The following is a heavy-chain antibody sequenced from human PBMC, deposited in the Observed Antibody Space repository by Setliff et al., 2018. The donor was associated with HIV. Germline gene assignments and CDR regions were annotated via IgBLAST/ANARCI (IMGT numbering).Heavy chain of an antibody. V-gene: IGHV1-18*04. CDR2: ISGYTGIT. Sequence: ASVKVSCKASGYTFTGHDLHWVRQAPGQGLEYMGYISGYTGITHYAQSFQGRVTMTTDPSKYTAYMELRSLKYDDTAVYYCARDAGTGGPGRWVDPWGQGTMVTVSS. CDR1: GYTFTGHD. J-gene: IGHJ5*02. CDR3: ARDAGTGGPGRWVDP. D-gene: IGHD1-1*01.